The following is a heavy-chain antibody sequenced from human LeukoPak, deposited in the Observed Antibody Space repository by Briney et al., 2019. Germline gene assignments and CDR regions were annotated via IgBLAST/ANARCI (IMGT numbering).Heavy chain of an antibody. CDR3: ARRSRIGRFGELSGYFDY. Sequence: SETLSLTCAVSGGSISSGGYSWSWIRQPPGKGLEWIGYIYHSGSTYYNPSLRSRVTISVDKSKNQFSLKLSSVTAADTAVYYCARRSRIGRFGELSGYFDYWGQGTLVTVSS. CDR2: IYHSGST. D-gene: IGHD3-10*01. CDR1: GGSISSGGYS. V-gene: IGHV4-30-2*01. J-gene: IGHJ4*02.